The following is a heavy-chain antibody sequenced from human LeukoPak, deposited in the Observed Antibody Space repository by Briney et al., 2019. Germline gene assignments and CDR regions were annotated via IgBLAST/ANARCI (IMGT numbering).Heavy chain of an antibody. J-gene: IGHJ3*02. V-gene: IGHV3-30*18. D-gene: IGHD3-22*01. CDR1: GFTFSSYG. Sequence: GGSLRLSCAASGFTFSSYGMHWVRQAPGKGLEWVAVISYDGSNKYYADSVKGRFTISRDNSKNTLYLQMNSLRAEDTAVYYCAKGTTRGRYYDSSGYSDDGAFDIWGQGTMVTVSS. CDR2: ISYDGSNK. CDR3: AKGTTRGRYYDSSGYSDDGAFDI.